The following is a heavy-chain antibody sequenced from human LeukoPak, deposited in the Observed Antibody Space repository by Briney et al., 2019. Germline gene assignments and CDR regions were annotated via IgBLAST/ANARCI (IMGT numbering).Heavy chain of an antibody. V-gene: IGHV4-38-2*02. CDR3: AKDGINYYDISGYDI. D-gene: IGHD3-22*01. Sequence: PSETLSLTCTVSGYSISSGYYWGWIRQPPGKGLEWIGSIYHSGSTYYNPSLKSRVTISVDTSKNQFSLKLSSVTAADTAVYYCAKDGINYYDISGYDIWGQGTLVTVSS. J-gene: IGHJ4*02. CDR2: IYHSGST. CDR1: GYSISSGYY.